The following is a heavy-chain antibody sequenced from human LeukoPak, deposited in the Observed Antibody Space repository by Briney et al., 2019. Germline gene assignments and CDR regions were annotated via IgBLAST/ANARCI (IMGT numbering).Heavy chain of an antibody. CDR1: GGTFSSYA. Sequence: GASVKVSCKASGGTFSSYAISWVRQAPGQGLEWMGWISAYNGNTNYAQKLQGRVTMTTDTSTSTAYMELRSLRSDDTAVYYCARDVAGSLDYWGQGTLVTVSS. J-gene: IGHJ4*02. V-gene: IGHV1-18*01. CDR3: ARDVAGSLDY. D-gene: IGHD6-19*01. CDR2: ISAYNGNT.